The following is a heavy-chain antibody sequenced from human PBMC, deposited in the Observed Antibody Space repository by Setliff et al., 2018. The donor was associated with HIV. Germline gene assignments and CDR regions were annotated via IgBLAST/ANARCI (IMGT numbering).Heavy chain of an antibody. Sequence: GASVKVSCKASGYDFKIYDINWVRQVAGQGLEWMGWINPGTGNTGYPQNFSGRVTISVDTSKNQFSLKLSSVTAADTAVYYCARRPNNNGEYSSGWYARNWFDPWGQGTLVTVSS. CDR1: GYDFKIYD. CDR3: ARRPNNNGEYSSGWYARNWFDP. D-gene: IGHD6-19*01. V-gene: IGHV1-8*01. CDR2: INPGTGNT. J-gene: IGHJ5*02.